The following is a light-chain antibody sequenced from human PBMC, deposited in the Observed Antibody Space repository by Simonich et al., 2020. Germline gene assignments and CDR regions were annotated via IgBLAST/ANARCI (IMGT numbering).Light chain of an antibody. CDR2: EGI. J-gene: IGLJ3*02. CDR3: CSYAGSSTWV. Sequence: QSALTQPASVSGSPGQSITISCTGTSSDVGSYNLVSWYQQHPGKAPKPMIYEGIKRPSGVSNRFSGSKSGHTASLTISGLQAEDEADYYCCSYAGSSTWVFGGGTKLTVL. V-gene: IGLV2-23*01. CDR1: SSDVGSYNL.